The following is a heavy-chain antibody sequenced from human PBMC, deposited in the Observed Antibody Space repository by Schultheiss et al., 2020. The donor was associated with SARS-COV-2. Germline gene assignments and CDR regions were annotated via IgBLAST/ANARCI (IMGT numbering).Heavy chain of an antibody. D-gene: IGHD3-10*01. J-gene: IGHJ5*02. CDR2: ISFHGNNK. Sequence: GGSLRLSCAASGFTFSDHGMNWVRQAPGKGLEWVAVISFHGNNKFYADSVKGRFIISRDNSENTLYLQMNSLRAEETAVYYCARAGGAWGQGTLVTVSS. CDR3: ARAGGA. V-gene: IGHV3-30*03. CDR1: GFTFSDHG.